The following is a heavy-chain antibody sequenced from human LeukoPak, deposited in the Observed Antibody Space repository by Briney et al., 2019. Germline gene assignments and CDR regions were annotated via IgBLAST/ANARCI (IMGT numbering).Heavy chain of an antibody. J-gene: IGHJ4*02. CDR1: GFTFSSYS. CDR2: TSSSSNYI. D-gene: IGHD1-26*01. Sequence: GGSLRLSCAASGFTFSSYSMNWVRQAPGKGLEWVSSTSSSSNYINYADSVKGRFTISRDNAKNSLYLQMNSLRAEDTAVYYCATSGSSTPYWGQGTLVTVSS. CDR3: ATSGSSTPY. V-gene: IGHV3-21*01.